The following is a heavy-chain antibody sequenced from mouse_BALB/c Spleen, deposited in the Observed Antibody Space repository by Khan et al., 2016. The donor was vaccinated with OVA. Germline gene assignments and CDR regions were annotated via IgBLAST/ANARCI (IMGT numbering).Heavy chain of an antibody. CDR3: ARKDYYCYDPFPD. CDR1: GYSITSDYA. CDR2: INYSGNT. J-gene: IGHJ3*01. Sequence: EVQLQQSGPGLVKPSQSLSLTCTVTGYSITSDYAWNWIRQFPGNKLEWMGYINYSGNTRFNPYIKSRTSITRDTSKNTFFLQLNSVTTEDTATYYCARKDYYCYDPFPDGGQGTLVTVSA. D-gene: IGHD2-2*01. V-gene: IGHV3-2*02.